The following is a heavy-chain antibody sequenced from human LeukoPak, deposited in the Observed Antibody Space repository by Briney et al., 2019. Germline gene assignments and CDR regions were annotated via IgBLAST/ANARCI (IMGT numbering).Heavy chain of an antibody. D-gene: IGHD6-13*01. V-gene: IGHV3-21*01. Sequence: PGGSLRLSCAASGFTFSSYSMNWVRQAPGKGLEWVSSISSSSSYIYYADSVKGRFTISRDNAKNSLYLQMNSLRAEDTAVYYCARGSAGTPPRYFDYWGQGTLVTVSP. CDR2: ISSSSSYI. CDR1: GFTFSSYS. J-gene: IGHJ4*02. CDR3: ARGSAGTPPRYFDY.